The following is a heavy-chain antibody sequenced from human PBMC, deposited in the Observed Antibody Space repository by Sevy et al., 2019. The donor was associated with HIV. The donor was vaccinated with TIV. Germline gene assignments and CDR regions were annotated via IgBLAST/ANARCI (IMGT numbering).Heavy chain of an antibody. Sequence: GGSLRLSCAASGFTFSNFAMNWVRQAPGKGLEWVSAISGSGETTYYADSVKGRFTTTRDNSKNTLYLPMNSLRAEDTAVYYCAKDPPLFGVLYFDYWGQGTLVTVSS. V-gene: IGHV3-23*01. CDR1: GFTFSNFA. D-gene: IGHD3-3*01. J-gene: IGHJ4*02. CDR2: ISGSGETT. CDR3: AKDPPLFGVLYFDY.